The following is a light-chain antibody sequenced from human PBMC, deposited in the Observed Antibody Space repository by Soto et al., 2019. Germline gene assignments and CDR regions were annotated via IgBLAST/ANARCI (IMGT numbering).Light chain of an antibody. CDR3: SSYAGSNNVI. V-gene: IGLV2-8*01. Sequence: QSALTQPPSASGSPGQSVTISCTGTSSDVGGYNYFSWYQQYPGKAPKLMIYEVSKRPSGVPARFSGSKSGNTASLTVSGLQAQDEADYYCSSYAGSNNVIFGGGTKLTVL. CDR2: EVS. J-gene: IGLJ2*01. CDR1: SSDVGGYNY.